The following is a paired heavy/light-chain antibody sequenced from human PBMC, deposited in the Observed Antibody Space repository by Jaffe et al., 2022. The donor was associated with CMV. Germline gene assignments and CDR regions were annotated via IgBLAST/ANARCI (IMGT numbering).Light chain of an antibody. Sequence: DIQMTQSPSSLSASVGDRVTITCRASQGISNYLAWFQQKPGKAPKSLIYAASSLQSGVPSKFSGSGSGTDFTLTISSLQPEDFATYYCQQYNSYPWTFGQGTKVEIK. J-gene: IGKJ1*01. CDR2: AAS. CDR3: QQYNSYPWT. CDR1: QGISNY. V-gene: IGKV1-16*02.
Heavy chain of an antibody. D-gene: IGHD2-2*01. CDR2: IKQDGSEK. CDR3: ARVVVVPAAMWYYYYGMDV. V-gene: IGHV3-7*01. CDR1: GFTFSSYW. J-gene: IGHJ6*02. Sequence: EVQLVESGGGLVQPGGSLRLSCAASGFTFSSYWMSWVRQAPGKGLEWVANIKQDGSEKYYVDSVKGRFTISRDNAKNSLYLQMNSLRAEDTAVYYCARVVVVPAAMWYYYYGMDVWGQGTTVTVSS.